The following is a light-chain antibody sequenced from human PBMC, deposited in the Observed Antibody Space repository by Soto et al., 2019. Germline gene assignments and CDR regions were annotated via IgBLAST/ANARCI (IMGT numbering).Light chain of an antibody. V-gene: IGLV1-36*01. Sequence: QSVLTQPPSESEAPRQKVTICCSGSSSNIGNNAVNWYQQLPGKAPKLLIYYDDLLPSGVSDRFSGSKSGTSASLAISGLQSEDEADYYCAAWDDSLNGPVFGGGTKLTVL. J-gene: IGLJ2*01. CDR2: YDD. CDR3: AAWDDSLNGPV. CDR1: SSNIGNNA.